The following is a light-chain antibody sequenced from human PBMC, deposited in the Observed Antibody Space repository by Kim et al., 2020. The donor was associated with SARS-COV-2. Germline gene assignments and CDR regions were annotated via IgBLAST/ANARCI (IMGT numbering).Light chain of an antibody. J-gene: IGLJ2*01. CDR3: ATWDASLNGPL. V-gene: IGLV1-44*01. Sequence: ELTQPPSASGTPGQRVTTSCSGSTSNIGSNTVNWYQQLPGTAPKLLIHTDNQRPSGVPDRFSGSKSGTSASLAISGLRSEDEADYYCATWDASLNGPLFGGGTQLTVL. CDR2: TDN. CDR1: TSNIGSNT.